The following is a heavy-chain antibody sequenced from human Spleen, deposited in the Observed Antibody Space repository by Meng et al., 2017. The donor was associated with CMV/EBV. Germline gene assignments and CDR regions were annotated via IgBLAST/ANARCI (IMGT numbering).Heavy chain of an antibody. CDR2: LYPEDGDT. CDR1: GSTFTDPA. J-gene: IGHJ5*02. CDR3: ATGKGFSSSSWLDP. V-gene: IGHV1-69-2*01. Sequence: VSGSTFTDPAIHWVPQAPGKGLEWMGLLYPEDGDTIYAANFQARITLTADTSTDTAYMELNSLTSDDTAVYYCATGKGFSSSSWLDPWGQGTLVTVSS. D-gene: IGHD2-15*01.